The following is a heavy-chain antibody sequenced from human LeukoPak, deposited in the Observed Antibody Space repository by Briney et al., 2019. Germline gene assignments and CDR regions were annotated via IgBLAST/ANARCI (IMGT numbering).Heavy chain of an antibody. CDR3: ARGADYGGNSVPFDY. V-gene: IGHV4-31*03. CDR1: GGSISSGGHY. CDR2: NYYRGTT. Sequence: SQTLSLTCTVSGGSISSGGHYWGWIRQQPGKGLEWHGYNYYRGTTYFYPSLKSRVSISLDTSNNQVSLKLTSVTAADTAVYYCARGADYGGNSVPFDYWGQGTLVTVSS. J-gene: IGHJ4*02. D-gene: IGHD4-23*01.